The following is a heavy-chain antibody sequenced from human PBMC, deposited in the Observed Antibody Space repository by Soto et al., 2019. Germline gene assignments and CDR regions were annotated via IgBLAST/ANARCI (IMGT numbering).Heavy chain of an antibody. Sequence: QVQLVESGGGVVQPGRSLRLSCAASGFTFSSYGMHWVRQAPGKGLEWVAVISYDGSNKYYADSVKGRFTISRDNSKNTLYLQMNSLRAEDTAVYYCAKDSEDCGGDCYVGGSYFDYWGQGTLVTVSS. CDR1: GFTFSSYG. J-gene: IGHJ4*02. D-gene: IGHD2-21*01. V-gene: IGHV3-30*18. CDR3: AKDSEDCGGDCYVGGSYFDY. CDR2: ISYDGSNK.